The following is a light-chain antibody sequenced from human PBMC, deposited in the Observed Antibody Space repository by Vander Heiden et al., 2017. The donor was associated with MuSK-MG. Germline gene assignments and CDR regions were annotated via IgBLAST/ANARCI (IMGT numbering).Light chain of an antibody. V-gene: IGKV1-5*03. Sequence: DIQMTQSPSTLSASLGDRVTITCRASQSISIWVAWHQQKPGKAPKLLMYKASNLESGVPSRFSGSGSGTEFTLTISSLQPDDLATYYCQEDLNSSIAFGQGTKVEIK. CDR1: QSISIW. CDR3: QEDLNSSIA. CDR2: KAS. J-gene: IGKJ1*01.